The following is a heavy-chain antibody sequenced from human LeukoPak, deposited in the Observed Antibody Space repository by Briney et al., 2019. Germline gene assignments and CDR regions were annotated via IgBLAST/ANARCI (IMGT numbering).Heavy chain of an antibody. CDR3: ARRKYYYDSSGLAY. CDR2: INHSGST. D-gene: IGHD3-22*01. Sequence: KASETLSLTCAVYGGSFSGYYWSWIRQPPGKGLEWIGEINHSGSTNYNPSLKSRVTISVDTSKNQFSLKLSSVTAADTAVYYCARRKYYYDSSGLAYWGQGTLVTVSS. J-gene: IGHJ4*02. V-gene: IGHV4-34*01. CDR1: GGSFSGYY.